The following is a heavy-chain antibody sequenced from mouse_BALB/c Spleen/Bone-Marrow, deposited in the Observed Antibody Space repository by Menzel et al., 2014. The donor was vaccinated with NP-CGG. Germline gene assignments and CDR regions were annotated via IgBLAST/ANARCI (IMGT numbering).Heavy chain of an antibody. V-gene: IGHV1S127*01. J-gene: IGHJ2*01. D-gene: IGHD1-2*01. CDR3: ARVGLRLPYYFDY. CDR2: IDPSDSET. Sequence: QVQLQQSGPQVVRPGASVKISCKASGYSFTSYWMHWVKRRPGQGLEWIGMIDPSDSETRLNQKFKDKATLTVDKSSSTAYMQLSSPTSEDSAVHYCARVGLRLPYYFDYWGQGTTLTVSS. CDR1: GYSFTSYW.